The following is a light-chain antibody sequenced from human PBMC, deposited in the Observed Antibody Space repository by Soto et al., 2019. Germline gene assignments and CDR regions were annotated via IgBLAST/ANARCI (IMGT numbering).Light chain of an antibody. CDR1: SSDVGGYNY. Sequence: QSALTQPASVSGSPGQSITISCTGTSSDVGGYNYVSWYQQHPGKAPKLMIYDVSNRPSGVSNRFSGSKSGNTASLTISGLHAEDEADYYCSSYTSSSLRVFGTRTKVTVL. CDR2: DVS. V-gene: IGLV2-14*01. J-gene: IGLJ1*01. CDR3: SSYTSSSLRV.